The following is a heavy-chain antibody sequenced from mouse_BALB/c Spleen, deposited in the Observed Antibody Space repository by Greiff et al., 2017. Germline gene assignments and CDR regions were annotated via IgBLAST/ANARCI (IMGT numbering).Heavy chain of an antibody. J-gene: IGHJ4*01. CDR1: GYTFTSYW. Sequence: VQLQESGAELAKPGASVKMSCKASGYTFTSYWMHWVKQRPGQGLEWIGYINPSTGYTEYNQKFKDKATLTADKSSSTAYMQLSSLTSEDSAVYYCARGLGLRAMDYWGQGTSVTVSS. V-gene: IGHV1-7*01. CDR3: ARGLGLRAMDY. D-gene: IGHD3-1*01. CDR2: INPSTGYT.